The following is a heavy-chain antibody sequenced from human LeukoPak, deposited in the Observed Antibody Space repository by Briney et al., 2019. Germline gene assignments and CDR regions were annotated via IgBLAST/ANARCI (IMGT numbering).Heavy chain of an antibody. CDR3: ARENYYGMEV. CDR1: GGSNSGNY. Sequence: PSETLSLTCAVSGGSNSGNYWSWIRQPPGEGLEWIGYIYYIGSTNYNPSLKSRVTMSVDTSKNQFSLKLNSVTAVDTAVYYCARENYYGMEVWGQGTTVIVSS. J-gene: IGHJ6*02. V-gene: IGHV4-59*01. CDR2: IYYIGST.